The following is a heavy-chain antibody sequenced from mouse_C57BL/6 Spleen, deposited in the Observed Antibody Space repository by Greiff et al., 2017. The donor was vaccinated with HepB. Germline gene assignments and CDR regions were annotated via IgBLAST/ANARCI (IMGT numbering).Heavy chain of an antibody. D-gene: IGHD4-1*01. CDR1: GYTFTSYW. J-gene: IGHJ2*01. V-gene: IGHV1-50*01. CDR2: IDPSDSYT. CDR3: ARSELTGTADY. Sequence: VQLQQPGAELVKPGASVKLSCKASGYTFTSYWMQWVKQRPGQGLEWIGEIDPSDSYTNYNQKFKGKATLTVDTSSSTAYMQLSSLTSEDSAVYYCARSELTGTADYWGQGTTLTVSS.